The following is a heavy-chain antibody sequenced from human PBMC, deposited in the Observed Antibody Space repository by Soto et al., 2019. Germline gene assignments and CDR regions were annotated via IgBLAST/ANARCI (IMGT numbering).Heavy chain of an antibody. CDR3: AGSHVTGMDV. D-gene: IGHD2-21*02. Sequence: SETLSLTCTVSGGSISSGDYYWSWIRQPPGKGLEWIGYIYYSGSTYYNPSLKSRVTISVDTSKNQFSLKLSSVTAADTAVYYCAGSHVTGMDVWGQGTTVTVAS. CDR2: IYYSGST. V-gene: IGHV4-30-4*01. CDR1: GGSISSGDYY. J-gene: IGHJ6*02.